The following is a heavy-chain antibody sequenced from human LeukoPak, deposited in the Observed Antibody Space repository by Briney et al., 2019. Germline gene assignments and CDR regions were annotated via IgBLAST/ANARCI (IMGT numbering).Heavy chain of an antibody. CDR1: GFTFSSYS. D-gene: IGHD5-24*01. J-gene: IGHJ4*02. CDR3: ARAAMRWLQPYYFDY. Sequence: GGSLRLSCAASGFTFSSYSMNWVRQAPGKGLEWFSSISSSSSYIYYADSVKGRFTISRDNAKNSLYLQMNSLRAEDTAVYYCARAAMRWLQPYYFDYWGQRTLVTVSS. V-gene: IGHV3-21*01. CDR2: ISSSSSYI.